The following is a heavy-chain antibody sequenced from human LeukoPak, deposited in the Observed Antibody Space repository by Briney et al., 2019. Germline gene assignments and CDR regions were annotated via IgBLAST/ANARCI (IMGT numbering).Heavy chain of an antibody. CDR2: IYYSGST. D-gene: IGHD4-17*01. J-gene: IGHJ5*02. Sequence: PSETLSLTCTVSGGSISSGGYYWSWIRQHPGKGLEWIGYIYYSGSTYYNPSLKSRVTISVDTSKNQFSLKLSSVTAADTAVYYCARAVSIVPSDYGDAGWFDPWGQGTLVTVSS. V-gene: IGHV4-31*03. CDR3: ARAVSIVPSDYGDAGWFDP. CDR1: GGSISSGGYY.